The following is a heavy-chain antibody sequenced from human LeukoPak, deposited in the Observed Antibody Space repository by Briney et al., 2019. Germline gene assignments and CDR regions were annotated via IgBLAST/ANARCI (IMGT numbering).Heavy chain of an antibody. CDR3: AREAAGGTKGVSGTFDI. D-gene: IGHD6-13*01. CDR1: GFIFSSYW. J-gene: IGHJ3*02. CDR2: IKQDGSEK. Sequence: GGSLRLSCAASGFIFSSYWMSWVRQAPGKGLEWVANIKQDGSEKYYVDSVKGRFTISRDNAKNSLYLQMNSLRAEDTAVYNCAREAAGGTKGVSGTFDIWGQGTMVTVSS. V-gene: IGHV3-7*01.